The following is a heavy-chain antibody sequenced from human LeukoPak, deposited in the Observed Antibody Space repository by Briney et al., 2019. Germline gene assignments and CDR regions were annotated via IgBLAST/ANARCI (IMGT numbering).Heavy chain of an antibody. CDR3: ARSYYGSPGLFDY. CDR1: GGSISSGGYY. D-gene: IGHD3-10*01. V-gene: IGHV4-31*03. Sequence: SETLSLTCTVSGGSISSGGYYWRWIRQHPGKGLEWIGYIYYSGSTYYNPSLKSRVTISVDTSKNQFSLKLSSVTAADTAVYYCARSYYGSPGLFDYWGQGTLVTVSS. CDR2: IYYSGST. J-gene: IGHJ4*02.